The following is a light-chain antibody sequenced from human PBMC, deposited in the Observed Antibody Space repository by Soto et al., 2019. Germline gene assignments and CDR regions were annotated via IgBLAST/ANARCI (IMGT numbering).Light chain of an antibody. CDR1: SSNIGSNT. CDR3: SSWDDNLDAEV. Sequence: QSVLTQPPSASGTPGQRVTISCSGSSSNIGSNTVNWYQQLPGTAPKLLIYTNDQRPSGVPDRFSGSKSGTSASLAISGLQFGDEADYHCSSWDDNLDAEVFGAGTKVTVL. J-gene: IGLJ1*01. CDR2: TND. V-gene: IGLV1-44*01.